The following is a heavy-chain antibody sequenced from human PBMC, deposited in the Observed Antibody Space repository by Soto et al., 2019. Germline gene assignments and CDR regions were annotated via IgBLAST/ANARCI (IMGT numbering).Heavy chain of an antibody. V-gene: IGHV3-9*01. CDR3: AKGRRIAVAGTGNWFDP. D-gene: IGHD6-19*01. CDR2: ISWNSGSI. CDR1: GFTFDDYA. J-gene: IGHJ5*02. Sequence: EVQLVESGGGLVQPGRSLRLSCAASGFTFDDYAMHWVRQAPGKGLEWVSGISWNSGSIGYADSVKGRFTISRDNAKNSLYLQMNSLRAEDTALYYCAKGRRIAVAGTGNWFDPWGQGTLVTVSS.